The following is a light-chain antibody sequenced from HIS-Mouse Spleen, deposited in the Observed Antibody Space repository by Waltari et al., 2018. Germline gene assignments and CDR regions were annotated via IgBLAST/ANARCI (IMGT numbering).Light chain of an antibody. Sequence: SYELTQPPSVSVSPGQTASITCSGDALPKNYAYWYQQKSGPAPVLVIYEDSKRPSGIPERFSGSSSGTMATLTISGAQVEDEADYYCYSTDSSGNHRVFGGGTKLTVL. CDR3: YSTDSSGNHRV. J-gene: IGLJ2*01. V-gene: IGLV3-10*01. CDR2: EDS. CDR1: ALPKNY.